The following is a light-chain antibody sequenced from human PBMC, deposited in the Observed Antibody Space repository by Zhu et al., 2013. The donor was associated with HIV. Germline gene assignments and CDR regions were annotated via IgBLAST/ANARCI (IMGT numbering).Light chain of an antibody. CDR2: DAS. V-gene: IGKV1-5*01. CDR1: QSVNTW. J-gene: IGKJ4*01. CDR3: QQYYSYPPA. Sequence: DIQMTQSPSTLSASVGDRVTITCRASQSVNTWLAWYQQKPGKSPKLLIYDASSLQSGVPSRFSGSESGRDFTLTISSLQPEDFATYHCQQYYSYPPAFGGGTKVEIK.